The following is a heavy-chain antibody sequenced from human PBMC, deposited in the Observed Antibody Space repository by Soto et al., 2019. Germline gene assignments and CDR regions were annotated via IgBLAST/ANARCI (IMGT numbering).Heavy chain of an antibody. D-gene: IGHD3-22*01. V-gene: IGHV3-7*01. CDR3: ARMFRDYYDSSGYYYFDY. CDR2: IKQDGSEK. Sequence: GGSLRLSCAASGFTFSSYWMSWVRQAPGKGLEWVANIKQDGSEKYYVDSVKGRFTISRDNAKNSLYLQMNSLRAEDTAVYYCARMFRDYYDSSGYYYFDYWGQGTLVTVSS. CDR1: GFTFSSYW. J-gene: IGHJ4*02.